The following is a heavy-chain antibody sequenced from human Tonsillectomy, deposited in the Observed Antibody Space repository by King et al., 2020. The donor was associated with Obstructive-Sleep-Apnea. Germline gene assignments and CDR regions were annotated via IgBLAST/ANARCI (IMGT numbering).Heavy chain of an antibody. CDR3: ARGDSSSWYWFDP. CDR2: IYYSGST. J-gene: IGHJ5*02. D-gene: IGHD6-13*01. Sequence: VQLQESGPGLVKPSETLSLTCTVSGGSISSYYWSWIRQPPGKGLEWIGYIYYSGSTNYNPSLKRRVTISVDTSKNQFSLKLSSVTAADTAVYYCARGDSSSWYWFDPWGQGTLVTVSS. V-gene: IGHV4-59*01. CDR1: GGSISSYY.